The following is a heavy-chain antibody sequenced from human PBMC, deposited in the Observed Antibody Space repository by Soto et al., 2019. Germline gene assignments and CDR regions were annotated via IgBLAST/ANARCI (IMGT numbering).Heavy chain of an antibody. J-gene: IGHJ6*03. CDR2: IYFSGST. Sequence: SETLSLTCTVSGGSISSSSYYWGWIRQPPGKGLEWIGSIYFSGSTYYNPSLKSRFTISVDTSKNQFSLKPSSVTAADTAVYYCARHPYYYYYMDVWGKGTTVTVSS. CDR1: GGSISSSSYY. CDR3: ARHPYYYYYMDV. V-gene: IGHV4-39*01.